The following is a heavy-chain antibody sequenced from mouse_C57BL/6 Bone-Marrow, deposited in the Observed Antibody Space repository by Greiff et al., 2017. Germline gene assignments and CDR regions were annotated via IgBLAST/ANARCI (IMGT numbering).Heavy chain of an antibody. CDR2: IYPYNGVS. CDR3: ARGIYDGYYVGFAY. J-gene: IGHJ3*01. CDR1: GYSFTGYY. D-gene: IGHD2-3*01. Sequence: VHVKQSGPELVKPGASVKISCKASGYSFTGYYMHWVKQSHGNILDWIGYIYPYNGVSSYNQKFKGKATLTVDKSSSTAYMELRSLTSEDSAVYYCARGIYDGYYVGFAYWGQGTLVTVSA. V-gene: IGHV1-31*01.